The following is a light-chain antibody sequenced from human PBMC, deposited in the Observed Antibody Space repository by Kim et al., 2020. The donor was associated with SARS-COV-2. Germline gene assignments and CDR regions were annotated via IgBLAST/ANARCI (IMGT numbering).Light chain of an antibody. CDR3: QQYYSTPPT. J-gene: IGKJ1*01. Sequence: ATINCKSSQSVLYSSNNKNYLAWYQQKPGQPPKLLIYWASTRESGVPDRFSGSGSGTDFTRTISSLQAEDVAVYYCQQYYSTPPTFGQGTKVDIK. CDR1: QSVLYSSNNKNY. CDR2: WAS. V-gene: IGKV4-1*01.